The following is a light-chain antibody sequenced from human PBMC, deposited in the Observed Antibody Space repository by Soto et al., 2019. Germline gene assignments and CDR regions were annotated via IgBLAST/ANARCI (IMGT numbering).Light chain of an antibody. J-gene: IGKJ2*01. Sequence: DIQMTQSPSSLSASVGDRVTITCRASQSISSYLNWYQQKPGKAPKLLIYAASSLQSGVPSRFSRSGSGTDFNLTISSRQPEDFATDYGQQSYSTPYTFGKGTKLEIK. V-gene: IGKV1-39*01. CDR3: QQSYSTPYT. CDR1: QSISSY. CDR2: AAS.